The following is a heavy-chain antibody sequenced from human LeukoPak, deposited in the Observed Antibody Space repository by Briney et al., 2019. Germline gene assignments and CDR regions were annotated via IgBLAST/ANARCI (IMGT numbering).Heavy chain of an antibody. D-gene: IGHD2-2*01. Sequence: ASVKVSCKASGYTFTNYGVNWVRQAPGQGLEWMGWINTNTRNPTYARGFTGRFVSSLDTSLSTAYLQISSLKAEDTAVYYCARDKYQLPYEIDYWGQGTLVTVSS. V-gene: IGHV7-4-1*02. J-gene: IGHJ4*02. CDR2: INTNTRNP. CDR1: GYTFTNYG. CDR3: ARDKYQLPYEIDY.